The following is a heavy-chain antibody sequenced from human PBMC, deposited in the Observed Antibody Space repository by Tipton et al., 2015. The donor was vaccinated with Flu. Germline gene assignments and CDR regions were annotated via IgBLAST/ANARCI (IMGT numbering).Heavy chain of an antibody. D-gene: IGHD5-18*01. J-gene: IGHJ3*02. CDR1: GAAISGNY. Sequence: TLSLTCTVSGAAISGNYWSWIRQSPGKGLEWIGYMSYGVSTNYNPSLKSRAAMSMDTSRNQFSLSLRSVTAADTAVYYCASPRVETAIVPSEGVFPIWGQGTVVTVSS. V-gene: IGHV4-59*01. CDR3: ASPRVETAIVPSEGVFPI. CDR2: MSYGVST.